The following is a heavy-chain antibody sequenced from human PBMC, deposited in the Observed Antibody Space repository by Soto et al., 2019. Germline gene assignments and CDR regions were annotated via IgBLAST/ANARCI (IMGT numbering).Heavy chain of an antibody. V-gene: IGHV4-34*01. CDR1: GGSFSGYY. CDR3: ARGRFKTYDFWSGYYYPPFENGFDP. CDR2: INHSGST. D-gene: IGHD3-3*01. J-gene: IGHJ5*02. Sequence: QVQLQQWGAGLLKPSETLSLTCAVYGGSFSGYYWSWIRQPPGKGLEWIGEINHSGSTNYNPSLKSRVTISVDTSKNQFSLKLSSVTAADTAVYYCARGRFKTYDFWSGYYYPPFENGFDPWGQGTLVTVSS.